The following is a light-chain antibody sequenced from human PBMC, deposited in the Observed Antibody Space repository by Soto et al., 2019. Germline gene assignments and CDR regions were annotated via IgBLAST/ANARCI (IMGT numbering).Light chain of an antibody. Sequence: QSALTQPRSVSGSPGQSVTISCTGTSSDVGGYSYVSWYQQHPGKDPKLLIYDVTTRPSGIPERFSGSKSGNTASLTISGLQAEDDADYYCFSYAGSDTFVCGTGTTVNVL. CDR3: FSYAGSDTFV. CDR2: DVT. J-gene: IGLJ1*01. CDR1: SSDVGGYSY. V-gene: IGLV2-11*01.